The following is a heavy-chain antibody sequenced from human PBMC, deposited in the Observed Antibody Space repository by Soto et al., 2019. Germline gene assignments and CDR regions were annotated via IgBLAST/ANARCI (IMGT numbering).Heavy chain of an antibody. CDR2: INGRTGNT. V-gene: IGHV1-3*01. D-gene: IGHD6-19*01. J-gene: IGHJ4*02. CDR1: GYSFTYYA. Sequence: ASVKVSCKTSGYSFTYYALHWVRQAPGQRPEWMGWINGRTGNTNYAQKLQGRVTMTTDTSTSTAYMELSSLRSDDTAVYYCARETYSSCWYWSQGTLVTVSS. CDR3: ARETYSSCWY.